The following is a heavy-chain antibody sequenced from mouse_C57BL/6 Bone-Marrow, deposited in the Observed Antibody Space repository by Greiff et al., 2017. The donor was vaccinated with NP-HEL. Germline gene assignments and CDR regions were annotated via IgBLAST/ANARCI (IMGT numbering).Heavy chain of an antibody. CDR1: GFTFTDYY. D-gene: IGHD1-1*01. CDR2: IRNKANGYTT. V-gene: IGHV7-3*01. Sequence: EVKLVESGGGLVQPGGSLSLSCAASGFTFTDYYMSWVRQPPGKALEWLGSIRNKANGYTTEYSASVKGRFTISRDNSQSILYLQMNALRAEDSATYYCARYRPYDGSSYGYAMDYWGQGTSVTVSS. J-gene: IGHJ4*01. CDR3: ARYRPYDGSSYGYAMDY.